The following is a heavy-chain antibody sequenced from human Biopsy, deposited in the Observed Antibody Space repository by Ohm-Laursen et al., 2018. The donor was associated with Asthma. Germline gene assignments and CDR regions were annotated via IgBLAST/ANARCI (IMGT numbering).Heavy chain of an antibody. CDR2: ISYDGSIT. D-gene: IGHD2-15*01. Sequence: SLRLSCAASGFAFRSYTMNWVRQAPGKGLEWVAVISYDGSITHYADSVKGRFTISRDNSKNTVYLDISSLRIEDTAVFYCGIVVAANPFQGDCWGQGTLVTVSS. V-gene: IGHV3-30*03. CDR1: GFAFRSYT. J-gene: IGHJ4*02. CDR3: GIVVAANPFQGDC.